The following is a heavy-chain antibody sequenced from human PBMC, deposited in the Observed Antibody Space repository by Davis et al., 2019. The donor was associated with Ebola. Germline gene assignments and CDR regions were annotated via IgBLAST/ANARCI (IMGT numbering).Heavy chain of an antibody. J-gene: IGHJ4*02. D-gene: IGHD6-13*01. V-gene: IGHV1-2*02. CDR1: GYTFTGYY. CDR2: INPNSGGT. CDR3: ARDLRPWAAAAGDFDY. Sequence: ASVKVSCKASGYTFTGYYIHWVRQAPGQGLEWMGWINPNSGGTNYAQKFQGRVTMTRDTSISTAYMELSSLRSDDTAVYYCARDLRPWAAAAGDFDYWGQGTLVTVSS.